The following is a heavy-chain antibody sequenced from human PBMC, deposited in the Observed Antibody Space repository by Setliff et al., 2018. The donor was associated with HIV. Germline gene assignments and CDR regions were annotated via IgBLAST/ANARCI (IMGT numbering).Heavy chain of an antibody. V-gene: IGHV4-61*02. J-gene: IGHJ5*02. CDR1: GGSISRGSYY. CDR2: IYTSGSI. Sequence: PSETLSLTCTVSGGSISRGSYYWGWIRQPAGKGLEWIGRIYTSGSIHYNPSLKSRVTISVDTSKNQFSLKVSSVNAPDTAVYFCAREDGEYTSSPRWFDPWGQGTQVTDSS. CDR3: AREDGEYTSSPRWFDP. D-gene: IGHD6-13*01.